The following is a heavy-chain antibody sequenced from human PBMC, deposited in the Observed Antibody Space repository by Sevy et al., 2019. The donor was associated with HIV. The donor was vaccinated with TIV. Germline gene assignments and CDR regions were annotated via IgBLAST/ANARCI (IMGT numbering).Heavy chain of an antibody. Sequence: GGSLRLSCAASGFTFSSYAMNWVRQAPGKGLEWVSSISSSSSHIYAADSLKGRFTISRDNAKNSLFLQMNSLRAEDTAIYYCARVAADDPDFYYYGMDVWGQGTTVTVFS. CDR3: ARVAADDPDFYYYGMDV. J-gene: IGHJ6*02. CDR1: GFTFSSYA. D-gene: IGHD6-13*01. CDR2: ISSSSSHI. V-gene: IGHV3-21*01.